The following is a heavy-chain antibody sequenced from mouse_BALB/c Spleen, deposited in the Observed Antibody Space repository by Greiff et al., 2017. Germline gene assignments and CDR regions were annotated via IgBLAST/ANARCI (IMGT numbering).Heavy chain of an antibody. V-gene: IGHV1S81*02. CDR3: TRLGIYYGNYNAMDY. D-gene: IGHD2-1*01. Sequence: QVQLQQSGAELVKPGASVKLSCKASGYTFTSYYMYWVKQRPGQGLEWIGEINPSNGGTNFNEKFKSKATLTVDKSSSTAYMQLSSLTSEDSAVYYCTRLGIYYGNYNAMDYWGQGTSGTVSS. CDR2: INPSNGGT. J-gene: IGHJ4*01. CDR1: GYTFTSYY.